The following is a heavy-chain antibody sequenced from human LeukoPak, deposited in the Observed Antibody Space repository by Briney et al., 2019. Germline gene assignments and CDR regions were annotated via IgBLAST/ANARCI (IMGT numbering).Heavy chain of an antibody. J-gene: IGHJ6*03. Sequence: GSLRLSCAASGFTFSDYNMRWIRQAPGKGLEWVSSISRSGSTKYYADSVKGRFTISRDNAKNSLFLQMNSLRAEDTAVYYCARVLRYCSGGNCYSGGLGYMDVWGKGTTVTISS. CDR2: ISRSGSTK. CDR1: GFTFSDYN. D-gene: IGHD2-15*01. V-gene: IGHV3-11*01. CDR3: ARVLRYCSGGNCYSGGLGYMDV.